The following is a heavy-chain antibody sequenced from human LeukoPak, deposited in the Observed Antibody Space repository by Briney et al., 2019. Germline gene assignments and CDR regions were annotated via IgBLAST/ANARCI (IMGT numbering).Heavy chain of an antibody. CDR2: ISGSGGST. V-gene: IGHV3-23*01. J-gene: IGHJ4*02. CDR1: GFTFSSYA. Sequence: GGSLRLSCAASGFTFSSYAMSWVRQAPGKGLEWVSAISGSGGSTYYADSVKGRFTISRDISKNTLYLQMSSLRTEDTAVYFCAKGGLYTTGPIDYWGQGTLVTVAS. D-gene: IGHD3-16*01. CDR3: AKGGLYTTGPIDY.